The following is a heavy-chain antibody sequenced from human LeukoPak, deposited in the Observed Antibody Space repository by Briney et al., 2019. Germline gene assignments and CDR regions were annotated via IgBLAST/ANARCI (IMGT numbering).Heavy chain of an antibody. CDR1: GYTLTELS. J-gene: IGHJ5*02. CDR2: FDTEDGET. V-gene: IGHV1-24*01. Sequence: ASVKVSCKVSGYTLTELSMHWVRQAPGKGVEWTGGFDTEDGETTYAQKFQGRVTMTEDTSTDTAYMELSSLRSEDTAVYYCATGAGFWFDPWGQGTLVTVSS. D-gene: IGHD6-19*01. CDR3: ATGAGFWFDP.